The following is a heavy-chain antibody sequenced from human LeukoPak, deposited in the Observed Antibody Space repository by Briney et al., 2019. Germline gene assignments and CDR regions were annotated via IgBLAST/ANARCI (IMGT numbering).Heavy chain of an antibody. Sequence: GGSLRLSCAASGFTFSSYSMNWVRQAPGKGLEWVSSISSSSSYIYYADSVKGRFTISRDNAKNSLYLQMNSLSAADRAVYYCARDQVFDYWGQGTLVTVSS. CDR1: GFTFSSYS. CDR3: ARDQVFDY. CDR2: ISSSSSYI. V-gene: IGHV3-21*01. J-gene: IGHJ4*02.